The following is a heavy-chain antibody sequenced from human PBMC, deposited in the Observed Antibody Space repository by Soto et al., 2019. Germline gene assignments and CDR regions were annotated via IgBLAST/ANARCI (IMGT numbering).Heavy chain of an antibody. CDR3: ARWRGGNSRALDI. J-gene: IGHJ3*02. V-gene: IGHV3-33*01. CDR2: IWYDGSEK. D-gene: IGHD3-3*01. Sequence: QEQLVESGGGVVQPGRSLRLSCAASGFTFRSYGMYWVRQAPGKGLEWVAVIWYDGSEKYYEDSVKGRFTISRDNSKNTLYLQMNSLRGEDTAVYYCARWRGGNSRALDIWGQGTMVTVSS. CDR1: GFTFRSYG.